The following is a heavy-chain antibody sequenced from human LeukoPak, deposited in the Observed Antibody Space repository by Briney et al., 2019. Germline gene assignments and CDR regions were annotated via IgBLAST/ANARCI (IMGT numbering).Heavy chain of an antibody. J-gene: IGHJ4*02. V-gene: IGHV4-39*07. CDR1: GGSISSSSYS. Sequence: PSETLSLTCTVSGGSISSSSYSWGWIRQPPGKGLEWIGSIYYSGSTNYNPSLKSRVTISVDTSKNQFSLKLSSVTAADTAVYYCARDPRYDSSGYYGTRAFDYWGQGTLVTVSS. CDR3: ARDPRYDSSGYYGTRAFDY. CDR2: IYYSGST. D-gene: IGHD3-22*01.